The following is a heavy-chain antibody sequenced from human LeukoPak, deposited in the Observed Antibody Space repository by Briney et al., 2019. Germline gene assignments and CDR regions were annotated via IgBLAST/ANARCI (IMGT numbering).Heavy chain of an antibody. Sequence: PGRSLRLSCAASGFTFSSYGMHWVRQAPGKGLEWVAVIWYDGSNKYYADSVKGRFTISRDNSKNTLYLQMNSLRAEDTAVYYCARDRTIFGVVTPQYCFDYWGQGTLVTVSS. D-gene: IGHD3-3*01. J-gene: IGHJ4*02. CDR2: IWYDGSNK. CDR1: GFTFSSYG. V-gene: IGHV3-33*01. CDR3: ARDRTIFGVVTPQYCFDY.